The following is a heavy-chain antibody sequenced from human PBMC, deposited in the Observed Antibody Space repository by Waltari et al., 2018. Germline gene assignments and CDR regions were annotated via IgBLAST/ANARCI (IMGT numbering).Heavy chain of an antibody. CDR3: AKTSGGDYYYYYYMDV. CDR2: ISGSGGST. J-gene: IGHJ6*03. V-gene: IGHV3-23*04. Sequence: EVQLVESGGGLVQPGGSLRLSCAASGFTFSSYAMSWVRQAPGKGLEWVSAISGSGGSTYYADSVKGRFTISRDNSKNTLYLQMNSLRAEDTAVYYCAKTSGGDYYYYYYMDVWGKGTTVIVSS. CDR1: GFTFSSYA. D-gene: IGHD3-10*01.